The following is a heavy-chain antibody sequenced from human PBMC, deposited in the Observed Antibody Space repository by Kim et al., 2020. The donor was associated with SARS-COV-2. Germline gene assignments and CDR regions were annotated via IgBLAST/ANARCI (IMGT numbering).Heavy chain of an antibody. J-gene: IGHJ4*01. D-gene: IGHD3-10*01. Sequence: GGSLRLSCAASGFTFSSYGMHWVRQAPGKGLEWVAVISYDGSNKYYADSVKGRFTISRDNSKNTLYLQMNSLRAEDTAVYYCAKDDRTCITMVRGVFDY. V-gene: IGHV3-30*18. CDR3: AKDDRTCITMVRGVFDY. CDR2: ISYDGSNK. CDR1: GFTFSSYG.